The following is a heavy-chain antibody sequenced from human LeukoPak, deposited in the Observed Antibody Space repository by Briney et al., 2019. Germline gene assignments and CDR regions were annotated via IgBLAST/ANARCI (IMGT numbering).Heavy chain of an antibody. V-gene: IGHV4-34*01. Sequence: SETLSLTCAVYGGSFSGYYWSWIRQPPGKGLEWIGEINHSGSTNYNPSLKSRVTISVDTSKNQLSLKLSSVTAADTAVYYCARVPMIVVVITDDYYYGMDVWGQGTTVTVSS. CDR3: ARVPMIVVVITDDYYYGMDV. CDR1: GGSFSGYY. CDR2: INHSGST. D-gene: IGHD3-22*01. J-gene: IGHJ6*02.